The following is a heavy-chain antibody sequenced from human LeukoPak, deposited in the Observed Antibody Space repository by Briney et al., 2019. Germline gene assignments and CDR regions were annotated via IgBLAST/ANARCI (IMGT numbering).Heavy chain of an antibody. V-gene: IGHV5-51*01. Sequence: GESLKISCKGSGYSFTSYWIGWVRQMPGKGLEWMGIIYPGDSDTRYSPSFQGQVTISADKSISTAYLQWSSLKASDTAMHYCARLPYYYDSSGYYGGPLTFDYWGQGTLVTVSS. D-gene: IGHD3-22*01. CDR3: ARLPYYYDSSGYYGGPLTFDY. CDR2: IYPGDSDT. CDR1: GYSFTSYW. J-gene: IGHJ4*02.